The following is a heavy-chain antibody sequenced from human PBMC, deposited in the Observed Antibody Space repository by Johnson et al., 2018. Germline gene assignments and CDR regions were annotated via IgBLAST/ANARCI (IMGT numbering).Heavy chain of an antibody. V-gene: IGHV3-30*18. CDR3: AKDPMDV. CDR2: ISYDGNNK. Sequence: VQLVESGGGVVQPGRSLRLSCAASGFTFSSSGMHWVRQAPGKGLEWVAVISYDGNNKYYADSVKGRFTISRDNSKNTLYLQKNGLRAEDPAVYYCAKDPMDVWGKGTTVTVSS. CDR1: GFTFSSSG. J-gene: IGHJ6*03.